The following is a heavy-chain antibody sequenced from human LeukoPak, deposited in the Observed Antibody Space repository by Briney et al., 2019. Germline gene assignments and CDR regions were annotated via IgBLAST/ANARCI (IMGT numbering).Heavy chain of an antibody. CDR2: ISGSGGST. CDR3: ARGAGYNYPYYFDY. Sequence: GGSLRLSCVGSGFTFSRYWLNWVRQAPGKGLEWVSAISGSGGSTYYADSVKGRFTISRDNSKNTLYLQMNSLRAEDTAVYYCARGAGYNYPYYFDYWGQGTLVTVSS. J-gene: IGHJ4*02. CDR1: GFTFSRYW. D-gene: IGHD5-24*01. V-gene: IGHV3-23*01.